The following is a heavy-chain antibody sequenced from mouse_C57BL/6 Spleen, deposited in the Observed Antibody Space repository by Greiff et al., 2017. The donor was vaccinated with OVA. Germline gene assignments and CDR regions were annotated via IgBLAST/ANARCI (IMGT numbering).Heavy chain of an antibody. CDR3: AREDYYGSSPTRFAY. Sequence: VQLQQSGAELARPGASVKLSCKASGYTFTSYGISWVKQRTGQGLEWIGEIYPRSGNTYYNEKFKGKATLTADKSSSTAYMELRSLTSEDSAVYFCAREDYYGSSPTRFAYWGQGTLVTVSA. CDR2: IYPRSGNT. V-gene: IGHV1-81*01. J-gene: IGHJ3*01. D-gene: IGHD1-1*01. CDR1: GYTFTSYG.